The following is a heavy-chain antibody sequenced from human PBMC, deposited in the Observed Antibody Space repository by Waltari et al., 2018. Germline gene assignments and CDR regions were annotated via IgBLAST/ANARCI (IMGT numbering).Heavy chain of an antibody. V-gene: IGHV4-38-2*01. J-gene: IGHJ4*02. D-gene: IGHD1-26*01. CDR2: LYHSGST. CDR1: GYSISSGYY. CDR3: ARLMVGATWGIDY. Sequence: QVQLQESGPGLVKPSETLSLTCAVAGYSISSGYYWSRQPPGKGLEWIGSLYHSGSTYYNPSLKSRVTTSVDTSKTPFSLKLSSVTAADTAVYYCARLMVGATWGIDYWGQGTLVTVSS.